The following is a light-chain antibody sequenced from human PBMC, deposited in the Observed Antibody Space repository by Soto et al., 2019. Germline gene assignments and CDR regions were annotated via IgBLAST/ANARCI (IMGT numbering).Light chain of an antibody. CDR1: QSVSSY. J-gene: IGKJ5*01. CDR3: QQRSNWPPIT. CDR2: DAS. V-gene: IGKV3-11*01. Sequence: EIVLTQSPATLSLSPGERATLSCRASQSVSSYLAWYQQKPGQAPRLLIYDASNRATGIPARFSGSGSGTGFTLTISSLEPEDVAVYYCQQRSNWPPITFGQGTRLEIK.